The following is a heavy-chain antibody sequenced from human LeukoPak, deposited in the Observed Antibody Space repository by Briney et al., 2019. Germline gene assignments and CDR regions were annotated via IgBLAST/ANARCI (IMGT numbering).Heavy chain of an antibody. D-gene: IGHD1-26*01. CDR1: VFTFSTYF. J-gene: IGHJ4*02. V-gene: IGHV3-11*04. Sequence: GSLRLSCEAPVFTFSTYFISWIRQGPGKGLQWVGYITNSGRSTNYADAVKGRFTISRDNAKKSVYLEMTDLRAEDTAVYYCAREASGNYHVFDSWGQGTLVTVSS. CDR3: AREASGNYHVFDS. CDR2: ITNSGRST.